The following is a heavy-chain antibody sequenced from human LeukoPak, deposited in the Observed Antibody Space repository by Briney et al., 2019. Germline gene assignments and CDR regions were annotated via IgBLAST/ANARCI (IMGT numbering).Heavy chain of an antibody. CDR3: ARGRDGGSFLDAFDI. V-gene: IGHV1-46*01. CDR2: INPSGGST. J-gene: IGHJ3*02. D-gene: IGHD1-26*01. Sequence: ASVKVSCXASGYTFTSYYMHWVRQALGQGLEWMGIINPSGGSTSYAQKFQGGVTMTRDTSTSTVYMELSSLRSEDTAVYYCARGRDGGSFLDAFDIWGQGTMVTVSS. CDR1: GYTFTSYY.